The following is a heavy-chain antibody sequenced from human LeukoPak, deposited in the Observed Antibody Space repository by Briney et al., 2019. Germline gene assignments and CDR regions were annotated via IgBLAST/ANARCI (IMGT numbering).Heavy chain of an antibody. D-gene: IGHD5-12*01. CDR2: INHSGST. Sequence: SETLSLTCAVYGGSFSGYYWSWIRQPPGKGLEWIGEINHSGSTNYNPSLKSRVTISVDTSKNQFSRKLSSVTAADTAVYYCARNGPYDSDGKSGSDYWGQGTLVTVSS. CDR3: ARNGPYDSDGKSGSDY. V-gene: IGHV4-34*01. CDR1: GGSFSGYY. J-gene: IGHJ4*02.